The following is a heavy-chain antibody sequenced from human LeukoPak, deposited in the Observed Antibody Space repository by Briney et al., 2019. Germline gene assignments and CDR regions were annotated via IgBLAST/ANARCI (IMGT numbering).Heavy chain of an antibody. CDR2: IYYSGSTNYT. CDR3: ARGGDFWSGYYNAFDI. V-gene: IGHV4-59*01. J-gene: IGHJ3*02. Sequence: SETLSLTCTVSGGSISSYYWSWIRQPPGKGLEWIGYIYYSGSTNYTNYNPSLKSRVTISVDTSKNQFSLKLNSVTAADTAVYYCARGGDFWSGYYNAFDIWGQGTMVTVSS. D-gene: IGHD3-3*01. CDR1: GGSISSYY.